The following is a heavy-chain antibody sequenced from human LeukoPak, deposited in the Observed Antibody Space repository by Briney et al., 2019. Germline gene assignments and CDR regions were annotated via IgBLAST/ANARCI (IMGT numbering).Heavy chain of an antibody. CDR2: IYSGGST. CDR1: GFTFSSNY. D-gene: IGHD2-15*01. CDR3: ARGPRDPTEYCSRGTCSPTYEV. J-gene: IGHJ4*02. V-gene: IGHV3-53*01. Sequence: GGSLRLSCAASGFTFSSNYMSWVRQAPGKGLEWVSVIYSGGSTYYADSVKGRFTISRDNAKNSLYLQMNSLRADDTSIYYCARGPRDPTEYCSRGTCSPTYEVWGQGTLVTVSS.